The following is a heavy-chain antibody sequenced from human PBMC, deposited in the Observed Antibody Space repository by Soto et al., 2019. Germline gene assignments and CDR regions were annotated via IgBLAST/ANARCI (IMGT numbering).Heavy chain of an antibody. V-gene: IGHV3-30-3*01. CDR3: VRDLEWFLGYFDY. CDR2: ISYDGNTK. J-gene: IGHJ4*02. D-gene: IGHD3-3*01. Sequence: GGSLRLSCAASGFIFSSYAMHWVRQGPGKGLEWVAMISYDGNTKYYADSVKGRFTVSRDNSKKTLYLQMNSLRGEDTALYYCVRDLEWFLGYFDYWGQGTLVTVSS. CDR1: GFIFSSYA.